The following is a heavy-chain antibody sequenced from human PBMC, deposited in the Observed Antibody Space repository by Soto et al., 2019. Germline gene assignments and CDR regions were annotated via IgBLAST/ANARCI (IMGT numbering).Heavy chain of an antibody. V-gene: IGHV4-34*01. J-gene: IGHJ3*02. D-gene: IGHD2-15*01. CDR3: ARGGLGYCSGGSCYSRDFAFDI. CDR1: GGSFSGYY. CDR2: INHSGST. Sequence: SETLSLTCAVYGGSFSGYYWSWIRQPPGKGLEWIGEINHSGSTNYNPSLKSRVTISVDTSKNQFSLKLSSVTAADTAVYYCARGGLGYCSGGSCYSRDFAFDIWGQGTMVS.